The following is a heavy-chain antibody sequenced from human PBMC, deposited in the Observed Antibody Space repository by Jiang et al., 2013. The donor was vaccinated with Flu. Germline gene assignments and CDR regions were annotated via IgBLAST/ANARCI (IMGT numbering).Heavy chain of an antibody. CDR2: IHHSGST. D-gene: IGHD3-10*01. CDR3: ARVPMGSSSDRPFDY. J-gene: IGHJ4*02. Sequence: GLVKPSQTLSLACAVSGGSISSGDFSWSWIRQSPGKGLEWIGYIHHSGSTAYNPSLKSRVTMSIDKSKNHFSLRLTSVTAADTAVYFCARVPMGSSSDRPFDYWGQGTLVTVSS. V-gene: IGHV4-30-2*06. CDR1: GGSISSGDFS.